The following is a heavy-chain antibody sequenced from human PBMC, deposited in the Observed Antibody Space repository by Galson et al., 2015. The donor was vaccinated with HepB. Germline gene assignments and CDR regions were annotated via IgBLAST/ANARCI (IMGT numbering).Heavy chain of an antibody. V-gene: IGHV1-18*04. CDR2: ISAYNGNT. D-gene: IGHD5-18*01. Sequence: SVKVSCKASGYTFTSYGISWVRQAPGQGLEWMGWISAYNGNTNYAQKLQGRVTMTTDTSTGTAYMELRSLRSDDTAVYYCARGCGGYSYGCIGYWGQGTLVTVSS. CDR1: GYTFTSYG. J-gene: IGHJ4*02. CDR3: ARGCGGYSYGCIGY.